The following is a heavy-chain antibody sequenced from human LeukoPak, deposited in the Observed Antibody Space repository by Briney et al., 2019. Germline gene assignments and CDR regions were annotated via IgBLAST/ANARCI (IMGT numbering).Heavy chain of an antibody. CDR3: ARGGGIAAAGTDNWFDP. CDR2: INHSGST. J-gene: IGHJ5*02. D-gene: IGHD6-13*01. CDR1: GGSFSGYY. V-gene: IGHV4-34*01. Sequence: SETLSLTCAVYGGSFSGYYWSWIRQPPGKGLEWIGEINHSGSTNYNPSLKGRVTISVDTSKNQFSLKLSSVTAADTAVYYCARGGGIAAAGTDNWFDPWGQGTLVTVSS.